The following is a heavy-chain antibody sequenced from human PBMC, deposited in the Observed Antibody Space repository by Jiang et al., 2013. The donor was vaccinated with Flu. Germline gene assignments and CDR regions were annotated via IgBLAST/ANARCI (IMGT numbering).Heavy chain of an antibody. V-gene: IGHV4-30-4*01. D-gene: IGHD6-19*01. CDR1: GGSISSDDYY. J-gene: IGHJ5*02. Sequence: GLVKPSQTLSLTCTVSGGSISSDDYYWSWIRQPPGKGLEYIGYIFYSGSTYYNPSLKSRVTMSLDTSQNQFSLRLSSVTAADTAVYYCARERVYRSDLYGNWFDPWGQGTLVTVSS. CDR2: IFYSGST. CDR3: ARERVYRSDLYGNWFDP.